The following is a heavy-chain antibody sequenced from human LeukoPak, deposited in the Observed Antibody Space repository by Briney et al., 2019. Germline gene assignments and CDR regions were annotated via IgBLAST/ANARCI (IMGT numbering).Heavy chain of an antibody. CDR1: GFTFSSYE. CDR2: ISSSGSTI. Sequence: GGSLRLSCAASGFTFSSYEMNWVRQAPGKGLEWVSYISSSGSTIYYADSVKGRFTISRDNAKNSLHLQMNSLRAEDTAVYYCAKAVEMATKSSTAGFDYWGQGTLVTVSS. V-gene: IGHV3-48*03. CDR3: AKAVEMATKSSTAGFDY. J-gene: IGHJ4*02. D-gene: IGHD5-24*01.